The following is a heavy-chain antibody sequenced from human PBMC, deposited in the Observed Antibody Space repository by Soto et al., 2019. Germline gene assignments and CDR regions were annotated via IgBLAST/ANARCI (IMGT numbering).Heavy chain of an antibody. CDR3: ARLSIGSNSLYYYYYYGMDV. CDR2: IYPGDSDT. Sequence: PGESLKISCKGSGYSFTSYWIGWVRQMPGKGLEWMGIIYPGDSDTRYSPSFQGQVTISADKSISTAYLQWSSLKASDTAMYYCARLSIGSNSLYYYYYYGMDVWGQGTTVTVSS. CDR1: GYSFTSYW. J-gene: IGHJ6*02. D-gene: IGHD4-4*01. V-gene: IGHV5-51*01.